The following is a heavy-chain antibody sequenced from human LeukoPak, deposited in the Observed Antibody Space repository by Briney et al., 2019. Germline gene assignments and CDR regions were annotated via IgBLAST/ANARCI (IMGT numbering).Heavy chain of an antibody. CDR2: ISSSSSYI. CDR3: ARKADYDFWSGPIYDY. CDR1: GFTFSSYS. Sequence: PGGSLRLSCAASGFTFSSYSMNWVRQAPGKGLEWVSSISSSSSYIYYADSVKGRFTISRDNAKNSLYLQMNSLRAEDTAVYYCARKADYDFWSGPIYDYWGQGTLVTVSS. D-gene: IGHD3-3*01. V-gene: IGHV3-21*01. J-gene: IGHJ4*02.